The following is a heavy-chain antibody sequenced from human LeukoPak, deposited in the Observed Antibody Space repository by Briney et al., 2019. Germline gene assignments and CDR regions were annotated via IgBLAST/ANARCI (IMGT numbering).Heavy chain of an antibody. V-gene: IGHV1-18*01. CDR3: ARDFVYYYDSSGYSNWFDP. CDR2: ISAYNGNT. J-gene: IGHJ5*02. Sequence: VASVKVSCKASGYTFTSYGISWVRQAPGQGLEWMGWISAYNGNTNYAQKLQGRVTMTTDTSTSTAYMELRSLRSDDTAVYYCARDFVYYYDSSGYSNWFDPWGQGTLVTVSS. D-gene: IGHD3-22*01. CDR1: GYTFTSYG.